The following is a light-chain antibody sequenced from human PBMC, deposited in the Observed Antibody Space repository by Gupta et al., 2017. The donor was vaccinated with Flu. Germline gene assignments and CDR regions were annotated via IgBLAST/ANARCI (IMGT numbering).Light chain of an antibody. Sequence: QSALTQPASVSGSPGQSITISCTGTSSDIGFDNYISWYQQHPGKAPKLLIYEVNNRPSGVSSRFSGSKYVNTASLAISGLQAEDEADYYCSSFTETNARVFGGGTKVTVL. CDR1: SSDIGFDNY. CDR2: EVN. J-gene: IGLJ3*02. V-gene: IGLV2-14*01. CDR3: SSFTETNARV.